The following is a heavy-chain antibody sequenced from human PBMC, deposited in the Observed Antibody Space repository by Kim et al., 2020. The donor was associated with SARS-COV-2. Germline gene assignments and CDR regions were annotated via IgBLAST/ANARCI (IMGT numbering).Heavy chain of an antibody. V-gene: IGHV1-18*04. D-gene: IGHD3-22*01. J-gene: IGHJ4*02. CDR3: ARNYYDTSGFPGYYFDY. CDR1: DYVFNNYG. CDR2: ISTYNGDT. Sequence: ASVKVSCKASDYVFNNYGITWVRQAPGQGLEWMGWISTYNGDTDYAQQFRGRVTMTMDRSTTTVYMDLTSLRPDDTAVYYCARNYYDTSGFPGYYFDYWGQGAQVTVSS.